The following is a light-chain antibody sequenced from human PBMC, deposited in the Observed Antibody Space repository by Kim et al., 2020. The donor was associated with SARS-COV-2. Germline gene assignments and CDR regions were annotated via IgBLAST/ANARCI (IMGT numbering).Light chain of an antibody. CDR2: EVT. CDR1: SIGVGGCDGYTY. V-gene: IGLV2-8*01. J-gene: IGLJ1*01. Sequence: FTIYCSGASIGVGGCDGYTYASCYQQHPSNAPQLIIYEVTKRPSGVPNRFSGPKSGNTAFLTVSGLQAEDEADYYCSTHANSNYIFGTGTKVTVL. CDR3: STHANSNYI.